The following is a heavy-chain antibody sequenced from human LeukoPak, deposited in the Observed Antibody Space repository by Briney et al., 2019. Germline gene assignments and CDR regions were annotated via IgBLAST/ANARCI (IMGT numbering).Heavy chain of an antibody. Sequence: PGGSLRLSCAASAFSFSASYMSWIRHAPGKGLECISYISDDGDIIFYADSVKGRFTISRDNAQNSLYLQMNSLRAEDTAVYYCARVGTPMVTIVAPYSMDVWGKGTTVTVSS. CDR1: AFSFSASY. V-gene: IGHV3-11*04. J-gene: IGHJ6*03. CDR3: ARVGTPMVTIVAPYSMDV. CDR2: ISDDGDII. D-gene: IGHD5-18*01.